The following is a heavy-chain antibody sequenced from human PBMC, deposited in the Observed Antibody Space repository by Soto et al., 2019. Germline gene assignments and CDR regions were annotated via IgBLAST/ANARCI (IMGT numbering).Heavy chain of an antibody. CDR1: GYTLTGLS. CDR2: FDPEDGET. D-gene: IGHD3-22*01. Sequence: ASVKVSCKVSGYTLTGLSMHWVRQAPGKGLEWMGGFDPEDGETIYAQKFQGRVTMTEDTSTDTAYMELSSLRSEDTAVYYCATSVRITMIVVVTPDDAFDIWGQGTMVTVSS. V-gene: IGHV1-24*01. J-gene: IGHJ3*02. CDR3: ATSVRITMIVVVTPDDAFDI.